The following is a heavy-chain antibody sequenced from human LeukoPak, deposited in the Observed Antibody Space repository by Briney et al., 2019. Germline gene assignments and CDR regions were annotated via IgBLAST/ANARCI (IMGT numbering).Heavy chain of an antibody. J-gene: IGHJ3*02. CDR3: ASSVVPAAMKGGIGAFDI. CDR1: GFTFSSYS. D-gene: IGHD2-2*01. Sequence: GGSLRLSCAASGFTFSSYSMNWVRQAPGKGLEWVSSISSSSSYIYYADSVKGRFTISRGNSKNTLYLQMNSLRAEDTAVYYCASSVVPAAMKGGIGAFDIWGQGTMVAVSS. V-gene: IGHV3-21*01. CDR2: ISSSSSYI.